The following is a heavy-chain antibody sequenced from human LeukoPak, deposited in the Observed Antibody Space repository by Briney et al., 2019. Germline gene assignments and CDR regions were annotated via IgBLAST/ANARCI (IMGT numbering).Heavy chain of an antibody. CDR2: IKQDESEK. D-gene: IGHD6-13*01. CDR3: ARESGIAAALDL. Sequence: GGSLRLSCAASGFSFSDYWMTWVRQAPGKGLEWVANIKQDESEKYYVDSVKGRFTISRDNAKNTLYLQMNSLRAEDTAVYYCARESGIAAALDLWGQGTLVTVSS. J-gene: IGHJ5*02. V-gene: IGHV3-7*01. CDR1: GFSFSDYW.